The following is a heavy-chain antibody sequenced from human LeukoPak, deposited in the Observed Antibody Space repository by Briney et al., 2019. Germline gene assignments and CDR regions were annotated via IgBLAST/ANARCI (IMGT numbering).Heavy chain of an antibody. CDR3: ARRDGYNGFDY. J-gene: IGHJ4*02. D-gene: IGHD5-24*01. Sequence: GASLQISCQGSGSIFTSYWIGWVRQLPGKGLEWMGIIHPGDSDTRYSPSFQGQVTISADKSISTAYLQWSSLRASDTAMDYCARRDGYNGFDYWGQGTLVTVSS. CDR2: IHPGDSDT. V-gene: IGHV5-51*01. CDR1: GSIFTSYW.